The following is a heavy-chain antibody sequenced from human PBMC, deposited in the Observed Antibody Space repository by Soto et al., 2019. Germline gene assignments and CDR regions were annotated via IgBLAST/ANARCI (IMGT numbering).Heavy chain of an antibody. CDR1: GFTFSDYY. D-gene: IGHD3-3*01. CDR3: ARWVPSLYDFWSGYAYGMDV. CDR2: ISSSGSTI. Sequence: GGSLRLSCAASGFTFSDYYMSWIRQAPGKGLEWVSYISSSGSTIYYADSVGGRFTISRDNAKNSLYLQMNSLRAEDTAVYYCARWVPSLYDFWSGYAYGMDVWGQGTTVTVSS. V-gene: IGHV3-11*01. J-gene: IGHJ6*02.